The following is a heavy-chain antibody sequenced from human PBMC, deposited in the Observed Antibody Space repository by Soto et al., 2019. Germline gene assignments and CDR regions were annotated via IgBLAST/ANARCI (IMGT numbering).Heavy chain of an antibody. CDR3: ARDHIRRRDYDY. CDR2: ISSSSYI. V-gene: IGHV3-21*01. CDR1: GFTFSSYS. Sequence: GGSLRLSCAASGFTFSSYSMNWVRQAPGKGLEWVSSISSSSYIYYADSVKGRFTISRDNAKNSLYLQMNSLRAEDTAVYYCARDHIRRRDYDYWGQGTLVTVSS. D-gene: IGHD3-3*02. J-gene: IGHJ4*02.